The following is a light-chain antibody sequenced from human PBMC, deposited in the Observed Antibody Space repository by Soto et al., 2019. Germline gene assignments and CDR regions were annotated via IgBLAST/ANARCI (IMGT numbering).Light chain of an antibody. J-gene: IGKJ5*01. CDR2: DTS. CDR3: QQRRHWPLT. V-gene: IGKV3-11*01. CDR1: QSVNSY. Sequence: ESVLTQSPATLSLSPGERATLSCRASQSVNSYLAWYQQKPGRAPRLLIYDTSNRATGIPARFSGSGSGTDFTLTISSLEPEDFAVYYCQQRRHWPLTFGQGTRLEIK.